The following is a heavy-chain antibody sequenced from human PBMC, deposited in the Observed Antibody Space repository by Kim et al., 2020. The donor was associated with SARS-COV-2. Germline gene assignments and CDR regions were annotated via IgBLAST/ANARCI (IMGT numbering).Heavy chain of an antibody. CDR3: TTDRSITGTWGYYYYGMDV. Sequence: DRFTISRDDSKNTLYLQMNSLKTEDTAVYYCTTDRSITGTWGYYYYGMDVWGQGTTVTVSS. D-gene: IGHD1-20*01. J-gene: IGHJ6*02. V-gene: IGHV3-15*01.